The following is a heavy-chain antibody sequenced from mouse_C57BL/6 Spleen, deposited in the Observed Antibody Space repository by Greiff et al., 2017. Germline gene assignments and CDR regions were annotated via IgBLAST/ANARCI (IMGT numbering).Heavy chain of an antibody. CDR1: GYAFSSSW. CDR2: IYPGDGDT. CDR3: ARYDYDGAY. V-gene: IGHV1-82*01. J-gene: IGHJ3*01. Sequence: VKLQESGPELVKPGASVKISCKASGYAFSSSWMNWVKQRPGKGLEWIGRIYPGDGDTNYNGKFKGKATLTADKSSSTAYMQLSSLTSEDSAVYFCARYDYDGAYWGQGTLVTVSA. D-gene: IGHD2-4*01.